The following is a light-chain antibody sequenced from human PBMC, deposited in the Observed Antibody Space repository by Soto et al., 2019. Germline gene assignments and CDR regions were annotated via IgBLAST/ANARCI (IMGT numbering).Light chain of an antibody. V-gene: IGLV2-23*01. CDR1: SSDVGSYNL. CDR2: EGS. J-gene: IGLJ2*01. Sequence: QSALTQPASVSGSPGQSITISCTGTSSDVGSYNLVSWYQQHPGKAPKLMIYEGSKRPSGVSNRFSGSKSGNTASLTISGLHAEEEADYYCCSYEGSSTLVFGGGTKLTVL. CDR3: CSYEGSSTLV.